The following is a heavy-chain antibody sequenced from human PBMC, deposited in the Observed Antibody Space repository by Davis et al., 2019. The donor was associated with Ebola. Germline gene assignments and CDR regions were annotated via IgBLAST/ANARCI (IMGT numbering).Heavy chain of an antibody. CDR3: ARSISGTYYFDS. J-gene: IGHJ4*02. Sequence: MPSETLSLTCTVSGASISSRSYYWGWIRQPPGKGLEWVGSFSYGDNTHYYNPSLKSRVIISVDKSKNQFSLNLSSVTAADTAMYYCARSISGTYYFDSWGQGTLVTVSS. CDR1: GASISSRSYY. D-gene: IGHD1-26*01. CDR2: FSYGDNTH. V-gene: IGHV4-39*07.